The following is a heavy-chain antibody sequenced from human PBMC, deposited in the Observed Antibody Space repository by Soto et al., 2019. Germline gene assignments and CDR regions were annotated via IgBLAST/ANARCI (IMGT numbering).Heavy chain of an antibody. CDR2: IDWDDDK. D-gene: IGHD3-10*01. CDR3: ARIRYPPGSGSSEFDY. V-gene: IGHV2-70*01. CDR1: GFSLSTSGMC. J-gene: IGHJ4*02. Sequence: VSGPTLVNPTQTLTLTCTFSGFSLSTSGMCVSWIRQPPGKALEWLALIDWDDDKYYSTSLKTRLTISKDTSKNQVVLTMTNMDPVDTATYYCARIRYPPGSGSSEFDYWGQGTLVTVSS.